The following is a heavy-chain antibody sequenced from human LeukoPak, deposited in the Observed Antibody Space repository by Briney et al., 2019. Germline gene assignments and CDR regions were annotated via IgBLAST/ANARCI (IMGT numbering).Heavy chain of an antibody. J-gene: IGHJ3*02. CDR2: ISSSGSTI. CDR1: GFTFSSYE. D-gene: IGHD3-3*01. V-gene: IGHV3-48*03. CDR3: ARDTDDFQGLDI. Sequence: PGGSLRLSCAASGFTFSSYEMNWVRQAPGKGLEWVSYISSSGSTIYYADSVKGRFTISRASTENSLYLQMNSLRVEDTAVYYCARDTDDFQGLDIWGQGTVVTVSS.